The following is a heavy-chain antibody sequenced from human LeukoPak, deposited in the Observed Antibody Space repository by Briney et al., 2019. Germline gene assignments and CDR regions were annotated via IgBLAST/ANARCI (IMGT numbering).Heavy chain of an antibody. CDR1: GGTFSSYA. D-gene: IGHD3-3*01. CDR2: IIPIFGTA. Sequence: SVKVSCKASGGTFSSYAISWVRQAPGQGLEWMGGIIPIFGTANYAQKFQGRVTITADESTSTAYMELSSLRSEDTAVYYCARALFFGVVPTSNYYYYYMDVWGKGTTVTVPS. J-gene: IGHJ6*03. V-gene: IGHV1-69*01. CDR3: ARALFFGVVPTSNYYYYYMDV.